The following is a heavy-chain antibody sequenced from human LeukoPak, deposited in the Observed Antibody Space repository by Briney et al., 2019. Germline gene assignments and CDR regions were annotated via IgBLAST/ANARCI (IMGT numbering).Heavy chain of an antibody. CDR3: AKKYCSGGSCYSDPIDF. J-gene: IGHJ4*02. Sequence: GGALRLSRAESGVTFSRDGMHWVRQAPGKGVERGADIWDDGSNKHYADSVKGRFTISRDNSKNTLYLQINSLRAEDTAVYYCAKKYCSGGSCYSDPIDFWGQGTLVTVSS. D-gene: IGHD2-15*01. V-gene: IGHV3-33*06. CDR2: IWDDGSNK. CDR1: GVTFSRDG.